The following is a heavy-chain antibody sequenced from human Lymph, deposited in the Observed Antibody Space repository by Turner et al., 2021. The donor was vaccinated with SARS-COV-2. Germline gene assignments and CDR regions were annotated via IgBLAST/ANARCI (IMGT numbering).Heavy chain of an antibody. J-gene: IGHJ5*02. V-gene: IGHV1-8*01. Sequence: QVQLVQSGAEVKKPGASVKVSCMASGYTFTRYDINWVRQATGQGLGWNGWMDPNSGNTGYAQKFQGRVTMTRNTSISTAYMELSSLRSEDTAVYYCARAAQLTVWFDPWGQGTLVTVSS. D-gene: IGHD3-9*01. CDR1: GYTFTRYD. CDR2: MDPNSGNT. CDR3: ARAAQLTVWFDP.